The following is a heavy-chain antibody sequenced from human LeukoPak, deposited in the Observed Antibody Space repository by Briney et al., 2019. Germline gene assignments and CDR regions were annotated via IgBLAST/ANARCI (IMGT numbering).Heavy chain of an antibody. Sequence: GGSLRLSCAASGFTFSGYSMNWVRQAPGKGLEWVSSISSSSSYIYYADSVKGRFTISRDNAKNSLYLQMNSLRAEDTAVYYCARDGVRDGLYFDYWGQGTLVTVSS. CDR3: ARDGVRDGLYFDY. CDR2: ISSSSSYI. V-gene: IGHV3-21*01. D-gene: IGHD5-24*01. J-gene: IGHJ4*02. CDR1: GFTFSGYS.